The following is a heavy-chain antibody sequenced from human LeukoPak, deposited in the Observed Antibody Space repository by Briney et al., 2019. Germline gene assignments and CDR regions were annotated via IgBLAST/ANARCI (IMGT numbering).Heavy chain of an antibody. CDR2: ISFDGHNK. V-gene: IGHV3-30-3*01. CDR1: GFTFSGFA. D-gene: IGHD3-10*01. Sequence: PGGSLRLSCAASGFTFSGFAMHWVRQAPGKGLEWVAVISFDGHNKYYAESVTGRFTISGDNSKNTLYLQMTSLSAEDTAVHYCARSFSGTGHFDYWGQGTLVTVSS. CDR3: ARSFSGTGHFDY. J-gene: IGHJ4*02.